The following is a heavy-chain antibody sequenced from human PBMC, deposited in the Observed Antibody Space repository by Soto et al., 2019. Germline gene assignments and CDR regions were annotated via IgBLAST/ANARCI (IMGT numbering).Heavy chain of an antibody. CDR3: AREMTIFGVAPGGGVDV. V-gene: IGHV4-30-2*01. CDR2: IYQTGRT. J-gene: IGHJ6*02. Sequence: QLQLQESGSGLVQPSQTLSLTCTASGGSISTSDYSWTWIRQPPGGGLEGIGSIYQTGRTYVTPSLKSRVTMSLDKSKNQFSLNLTSVTAADTALYYCAREMTIFGVAPGGGVDVWGQGTTVTVSS. CDR1: GGSISTSDYS. D-gene: IGHD3-3*01.